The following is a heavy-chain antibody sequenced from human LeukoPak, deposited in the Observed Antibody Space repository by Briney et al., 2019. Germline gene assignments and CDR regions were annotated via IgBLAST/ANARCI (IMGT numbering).Heavy chain of an antibody. CDR1: GYTLTELS. J-gene: IGHJ4*02. CDR3: ATDPSRESPTTELDY. Sequence: GASVEVSCKVSGYTLTELSMHWVRQAPGKGLEWMGGFDPEDGETIYAQKFQGRVTMTEDTSTDTAYMELSSLRSEDTAVYYCATDPSRESPTTELDYWGQGTLVTVSS. V-gene: IGHV1-24*01. D-gene: IGHD1-1*01. CDR2: FDPEDGET.